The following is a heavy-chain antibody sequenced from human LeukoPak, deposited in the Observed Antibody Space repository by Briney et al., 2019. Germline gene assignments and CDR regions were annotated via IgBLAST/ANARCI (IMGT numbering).Heavy chain of an antibody. D-gene: IGHD6-13*01. J-gene: IGHJ4*02. CDR2: ISGNGDIT. Sequence: PGGSLRLSCTASGFTFSSYAMIWVRQAPGKGLEWVSTISGNGDITYYADSVRGRFTISRDNSKNTLYLQMNSLRAEDTAIYYCARERGSWSFDYWGQETLVAVSS. V-gene: IGHV3-23*01. CDR3: ARERGSWSFDY. CDR1: GFTFSSYA.